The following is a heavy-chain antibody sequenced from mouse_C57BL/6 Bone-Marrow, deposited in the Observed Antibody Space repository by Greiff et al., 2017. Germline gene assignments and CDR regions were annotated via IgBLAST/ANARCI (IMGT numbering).Heavy chain of an antibody. CDR1: GYTFTDYY. CDR3: AGVVWSYWYFDV. J-gene: IGHJ1*03. V-gene: IGHV1-84*01. CDR2: IYPGSGNT. Sequence: QVQLQHSGPELVKPGASVKISCKASGYTFTDYYINWVKQRPGQGLEWIGWIYPGSGNTKYNEKFKGKATLTVDTSSITAYMRLSNLTSVDSAFYSCAGVVWSYWYFDVWGTGTTVTVSS. D-gene: IGHD2-10*02.